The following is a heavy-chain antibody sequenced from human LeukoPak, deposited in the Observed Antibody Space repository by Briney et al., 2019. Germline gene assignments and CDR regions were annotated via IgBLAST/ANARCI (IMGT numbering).Heavy chain of an antibody. V-gene: IGHV4-4*07. CDR2: IYTSGST. CDR1: DDSISSYY. Sequence: PSETLSLTCTVSDDSISSYYWSWIRQPAGKGLEWIGRIYTSGSTNYNPSLKSRVTMSVDTSKNQFSLKLSSVTAADTAVYYCASGGYSGFFDYWGQGTLVTVSS. D-gene: IGHD5-12*01. J-gene: IGHJ4*02. CDR3: ASGGYSGFFDY.